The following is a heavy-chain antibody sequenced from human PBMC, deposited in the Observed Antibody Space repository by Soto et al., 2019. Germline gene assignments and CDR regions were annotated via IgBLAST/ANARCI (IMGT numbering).Heavy chain of an antibody. CDR1: GFTFSSYW. V-gene: IGHV3-7*01. D-gene: IGHD6-13*01. CDR3: ARIAASGRGWDV. CDR2: IKQDGSEE. Sequence: EVQLVESGGGLVQPGGSLRLSCVDSGFTFSSYWMSWVRQARVKGLEWVGNIKQDGSEENYVDSVKSRFTISRDNAKNSMYLQMNSLRAEDTAVYCCARIAASGRGWDVWGQGTTVVVSS. J-gene: IGHJ6*02.